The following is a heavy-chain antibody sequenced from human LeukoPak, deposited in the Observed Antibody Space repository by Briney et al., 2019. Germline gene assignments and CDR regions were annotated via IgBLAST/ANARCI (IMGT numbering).Heavy chain of an antibody. CDR1: GFTFSSYS. CDR2: ISSSNSYI. CDR3: ARAQGRGADTSSYYLGSPDY. D-gene: IGHD3-22*01. J-gene: IGHJ4*02. V-gene: IGHV3-21*01. Sequence: PGGSLRLSCAASGFTFSSYSMNWVRQAPGKGLEWVSSISSSNSYIYYADSVKGRFTISRDNAKNSLYLQMNSLRAEDTAVYYCARAQGRGADTSSYYLGSPDYWGQGTLVTVSS.